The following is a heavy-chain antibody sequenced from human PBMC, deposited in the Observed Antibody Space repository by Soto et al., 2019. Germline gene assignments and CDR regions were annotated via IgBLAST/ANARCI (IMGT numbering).Heavy chain of an antibody. CDR3: ARDHGYCSSTSCQEHYMDV. D-gene: IGHD2-2*01. CDR1: GGSISSYY. CDR2: IYYSGST. Sequence: SETLSLTCTGSGGSISSYYWSWIRQPPGKGLEWIGYIYYSGSTNYNPSLKSRVTISVDTSKNQFSLKLSSVTAADTAVYYCARDHGYCSSTSCQEHYMDVWGKGTTVTVSS. V-gene: IGHV4-59*01. J-gene: IGHJ6*03.